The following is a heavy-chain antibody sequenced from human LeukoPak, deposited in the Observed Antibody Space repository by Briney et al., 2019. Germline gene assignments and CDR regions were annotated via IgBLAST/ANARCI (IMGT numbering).Heavy chain of an antibody. Sequence: GGSLRLSCAASAFTFRSYAMSWVRQAPGEGLEWLSVISGSGGSTYYADSVKGRFTISRDNSKNTLYLQMSSLRAEDTAVYYCAKDENFNWFDPWGQGTLVTVSS. V-gene: IGHV3-23*01. CDR1: AFTFRSYA. CDR2: ISGSGGST. CDR3: AKDENFNWFDP. D-gene: IGHD3-3*01. J-gene: IGHJ5*02.